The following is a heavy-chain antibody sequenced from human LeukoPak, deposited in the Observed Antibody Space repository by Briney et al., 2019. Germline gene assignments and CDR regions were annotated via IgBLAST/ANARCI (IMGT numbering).Heavy chain of an antibody. CDR1: GGTFSSYA. J-gene: IGHJ4*02. CDR2: IIPIFGTA. D-gene: IGHD6-6*01. V-gene: IGHV1-69*05. CDR3: ARGPLSSSLYFDY. Sequence: SVKVSCKASGGTFSSYAISWVRQAPGQGLEWMGGIIPIFGTANYAQKFQGRVTMTRDTSTSTVYMELSSLRSEDTAVYYCARGPLSSSLYFDYWGQGTLVTVSS.